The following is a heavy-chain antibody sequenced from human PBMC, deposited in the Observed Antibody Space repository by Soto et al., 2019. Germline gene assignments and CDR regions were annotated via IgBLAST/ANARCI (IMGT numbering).Heavy chain of an antibody. CDR1: GFTFTSSA. Sequence: SVKVSCKASGFTFTSSAVQWVRQARGQRLEWIGWIVVGSGNTNYAQKFQVRVTITRDMSTSTAYMELSSLRSEDTAVYYCARGAIEAIFGVVTPPPEYYYYYMDVWGKGTTVTVSS. D-gene: IGHD3-3*01. V-gene: IGHV1-58*01. J-gene: IGHJ6*03. CDR3: ARGAIEAIFGVVTPPPEYYYYYMDV. CDR2: IVVGSGNT.